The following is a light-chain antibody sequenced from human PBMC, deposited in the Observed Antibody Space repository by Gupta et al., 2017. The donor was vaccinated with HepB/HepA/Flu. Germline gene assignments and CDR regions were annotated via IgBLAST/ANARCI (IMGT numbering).Light chain of an antibody. Sequence: DTQMTQSPSSLAASVGDRVTITCRASQSISNYLNWYQQKPGTAPKLLIHTASTLQSGVSSRFSGSGSGTAFTLTISSLQPADFATYSCQQSYNTPCTFGQGTKMET. J-gene: IGKJ2*02. CDR2: TAS. V-gene: IGKV1-39*01. CDR1: QSISNY. CDR3: QQSYNTPCT.